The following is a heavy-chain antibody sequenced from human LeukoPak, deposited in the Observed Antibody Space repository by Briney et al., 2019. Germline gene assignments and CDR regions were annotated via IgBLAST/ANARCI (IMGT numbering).Heavy chain of an antibody. Sequence: TGGSLRLSCAASGFTFDDYAMHWVRQAPGKGLEWVSGISWNSGSIGYADSVKGRFTISRDNAKNSLYLQMNSLRAEDTAVYYCARVSYDFWSGYPIPYYFDYWGQGTLVTVSS. D-gene: IGHD3-3*01. J-gene: IGHJ4*02. V-gene: IGHV3-9*01. CDR2: ISWNSGSI. CDR3: ARVSYDFWSGYPIPYYFDY. CDR1: GFTFDDYA.